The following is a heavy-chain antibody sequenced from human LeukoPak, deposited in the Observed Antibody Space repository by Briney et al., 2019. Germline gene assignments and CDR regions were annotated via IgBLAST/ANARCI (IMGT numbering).Heavy chain of an antibody. J-gene: IGHJ6*02. CDR2: IYYIGSP. CDR1: GGSITSGGYF. Sequence: SETLSLTCTVSGGSITSGGYFWGWIRQPPGKGLEWIGSIYYIGSPYYNPSLKSRVTISLDTSKNQLSLKLSSVTAADTAVYYCARDPYMTTVTTVRGMDVWGQGTTVTVSS. V-gene: IGHV4-39*02. CDR3: ARDPYMTTVTTVRGMDV. D-gene: IGHD4-11*01.